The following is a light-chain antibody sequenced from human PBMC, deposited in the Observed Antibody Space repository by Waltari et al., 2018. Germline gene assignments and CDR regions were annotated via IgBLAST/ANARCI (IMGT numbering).Light chain of an antibody. Sequence: QSVLTQPPSASAPPGQRVTISCSGSRANPGSNFLYWYQQFPQTAPKLLIYRNIERPSGVPERFSASKSGTSASLVISGVRSEDEAIYYCASWDDSHYVFGPGTTVTVL. CDR3: ASWDDSHYV. V-gene: IGLV1-47*01. CDR1: RANPGSNF. CDR2: RNI. J-gene: IGLJ1*01.